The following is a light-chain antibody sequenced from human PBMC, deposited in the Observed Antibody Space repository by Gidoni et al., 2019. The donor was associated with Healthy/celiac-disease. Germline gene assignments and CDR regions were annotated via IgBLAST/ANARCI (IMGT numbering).Light chain of an antibody. Sequence: QSVLTQPPSASGTPGQRVTISCSGSRPNIGSNTVNWYQQLPGTAPKLLIYSNNQRPSGVPDRFSGSKSGTSASLAISGLQSEDEADYYCAAWDDSLNGWVFGGGTKLTAL. J-gene: IGLJ3*02. CDR1: RPNIGSNT. V-gene: IGLV1-44*01. CDR2: SNN. CDR3: AAWDDSLNGWV.